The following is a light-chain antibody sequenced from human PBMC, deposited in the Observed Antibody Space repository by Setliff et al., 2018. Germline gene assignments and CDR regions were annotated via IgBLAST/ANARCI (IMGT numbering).Light chain of an antibody. CDR1: SSDVGGYNY. Sequence: QPALTQPASVPGSPGQSITISCTGTSSDVGGYNYVSWYQQHPGKAPKLMIYDVSNRPSGVSNRFSGSKSGNTASLTISGLQAEDEADYYCSSYTSSRTLVFGGGTKVTVL. CDR2: DVS. V-gene: IGLV2-14*03. CDR3: SSYTSSRTLV. J-gene: IGLJ3*02.